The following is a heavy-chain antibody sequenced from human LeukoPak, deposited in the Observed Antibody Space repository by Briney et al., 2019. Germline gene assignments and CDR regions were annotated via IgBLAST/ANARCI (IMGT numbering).Heavy chain of an antibody. CDR1: GGSISSSSYY. Sequence: KPSETLSLTCTVSGGSISSSSYYWGWIRQPPGKGLEWIGSIYYSGSTYYNPSLKSRVTISVDTSKNRFSLKLSSVTAADTAVYYCASPNIVVVPAAYTYDIWGQGTMVTVSS. D-gene: IGHD2-2*01. CDR2: IYYSGST. V-gene: IGHV4-39*01. J-gene: IGHJ3*02. CDR3: ASPNIVVVPAAYTYDI.